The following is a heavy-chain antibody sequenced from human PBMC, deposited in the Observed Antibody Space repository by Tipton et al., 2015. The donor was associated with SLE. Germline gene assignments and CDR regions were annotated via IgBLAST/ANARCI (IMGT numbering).Heavy chain of an antibody. CDR2: MNPNSGNT. D-gene: IGHD3-10*01. V-gene: IGHV1-8*01. Sequence: QSGPEVKKPGASVKVSCKASGYTFTSYDINWVRQATGQGLEWMGWMNPNSGNTGYAQKFQGRVTMTRNTSISTAYMELSSLRSEDTAVYYCARSSRPYYYGSGSYYNGLDYWGQGTLVTVSS. CDR3: ARSSRPYYYGSGSYYNGLDY. CDR1: GYTFTSYD. J-gene: IGHJ4*01.